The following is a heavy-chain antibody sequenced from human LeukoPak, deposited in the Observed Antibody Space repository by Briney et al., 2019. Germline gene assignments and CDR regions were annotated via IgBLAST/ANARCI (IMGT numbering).Heavy chain of an antibody. J-gene: IGHJ4*02. CDR2: IYSDGTT. D-gene: IGHD2/OR15-2a*01. Sequence: PGGSLRLSCAASGFIVSNNYMNWVRQAPGKGLEWVSIIYSDGTTYYAASVKGRFTISRDNTKNTLYLQMNSLRAEDTAVYYCTRDPFGSKGLFHSWGQGTLVSVSS. CDR3: TRDPFGSKGLFHS. CDR1: GFIVSNNY. V-gene: IGHV3-53*01.